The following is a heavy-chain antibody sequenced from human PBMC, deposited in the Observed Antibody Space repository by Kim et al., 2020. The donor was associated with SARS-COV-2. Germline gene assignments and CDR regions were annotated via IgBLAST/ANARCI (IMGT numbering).Heavy chain of an antibody. Sequence: FQGRVTITADESTSTAYMELSSLRSEDTAVYYCARSHGYSSSWYSRAFDIWGQGTMVTVSS. J-gene: IGHJ3*02. D-gene: IGHD6-13*01. CDR3: ARSHGYSSSWYSRAFDI. V-gene: IGHV1-69*01.